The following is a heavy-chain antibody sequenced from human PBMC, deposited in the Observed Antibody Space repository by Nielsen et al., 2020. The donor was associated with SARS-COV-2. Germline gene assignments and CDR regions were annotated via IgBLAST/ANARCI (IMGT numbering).Heavy chain of an antibody. V-gene: IGHV3-23*01. Sequence: GESLKISCAASGFTFNIYAMAWVRRAPGRGLEWVSGTSASGASTYYADSVKGRFSISRDNSRNTLYLQMNSLRAEDTAVYYCAKVEYSSSSDYYYYYYMDVWGKGTTVTVSS. D-gene: IGHD6-6*01. CDR1: GFTFNIYA. CDR3: AKVEYSSSSDYYYYYYMDV. CDR2: TSASGAST. J-gene: IGHJ6*03.